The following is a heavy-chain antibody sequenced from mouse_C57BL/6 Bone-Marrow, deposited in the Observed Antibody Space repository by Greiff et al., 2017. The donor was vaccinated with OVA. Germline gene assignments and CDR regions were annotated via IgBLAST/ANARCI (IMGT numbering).Heavy chain of an antibody. V-gene: IGHV5-17*01. CDR2: ISSGSSTI. CDR3: ATDMVTTSWWYFDV. D-gene: IGHD2-2*01. CDR1: GFTFSDYG. J-gene: IGHJ1*03. Sequence: VQLKASGGGLVKPGGSLKLSCAASGFTFSDYGMHWVRQAPEKGLEWVAYISSGSSTIYYADTVKGRFTISRDNAKNILFLQMTSLRSEDTAMYYCATDMVTTSWWYFDVWGTGTTVTVSS.